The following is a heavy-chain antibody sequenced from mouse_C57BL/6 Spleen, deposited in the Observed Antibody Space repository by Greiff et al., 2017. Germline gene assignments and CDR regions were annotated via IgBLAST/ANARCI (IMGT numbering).Heavy chain of an antibody. Sequence: EVKLMESGGGLVKPGGSPKLSCAASGFTFSSYAMSWVRQTPEKRLEWVATISDGGSYTYYPDNVKGRFTISRDNAKNNLYLQMSHLKSEDTAMYYCAREDYYGSSYVGFDYWGQGTTLTVSS. J-gene: IGHJ2*01. CDR1: GFTFSSYA. D-gene: IGHD1-1*01. CDR3: AREDYYGSSYVGFDY. V-gene: IGHV5-4*01. CDR2: ISDGGSYT.